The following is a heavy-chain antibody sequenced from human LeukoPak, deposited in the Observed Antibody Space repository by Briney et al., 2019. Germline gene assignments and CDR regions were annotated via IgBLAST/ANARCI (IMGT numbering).Heavy chain of an antibody. CDR3: ARGAEDYVWGSYPNWFDP. J-gene: IGHJ5*02. CDR1: GGSFSGYY. V-gene: IGHV4-34*01. D-gene: IGHD3-16*01. CDR2: TSHRGST. Sequence: SETLSLTCAVYGGSFSGYYWNWIRQPPGKGLEWIGETSHRGSTNYNPSLKSRVTISVDTSRSQFSLKLSSVTAADTAVYYCARGAEDYVWGSYPNWFDPWGQGTLVTVSS.